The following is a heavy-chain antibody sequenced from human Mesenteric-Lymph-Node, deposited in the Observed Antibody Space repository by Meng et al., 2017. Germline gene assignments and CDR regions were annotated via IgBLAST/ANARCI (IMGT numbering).Heavy chain of an antibody. D-gene: IGHD4/OR15-4a*01. CDR2: INHSGST. CDR3: ARRPTIFDY. V-gene: IGHV4-34*02. Sequence: LPEWAAGLLKPSETLSLTCAVYGGSFSGYYWSWTRQPPGKGLEWIGEINHSGSTNYNPSLKSRVTISVDTSKNQFSLKLSSVTAADTAVYYCARRPTIFDYWGQGTLVTVSS. J-gene: IGHJ4*02. CDR1: GGSFSGYY.